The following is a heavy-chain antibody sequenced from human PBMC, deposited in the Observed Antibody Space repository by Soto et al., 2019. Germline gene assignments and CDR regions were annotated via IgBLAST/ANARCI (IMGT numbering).Heavy chain of an antibody. CDR2: LNPNNGDT. Sequence: QVQLVQSGAEVKKPGASVKVSCKASGYTFTNNGINWVRQAAGQGLEWIAWLNPNNGDTGYAQKFQGRVTMTSDTSISTAYMELTSLRPGDTPVSFCGRAADYMHTTSHRGQGTLVSVPS. CDR3: GRAADYMHTTSH. CDR1: GYTFTNNG. J-gene: IGHJ4*02. D-gene: IGHD1-1*01. V-gene: IGHV1-8*01.